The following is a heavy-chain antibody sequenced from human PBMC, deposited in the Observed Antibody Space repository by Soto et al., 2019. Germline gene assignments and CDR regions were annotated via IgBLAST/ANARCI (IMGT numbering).Heavy chain of an antibody. D-gene: IGHD4-4*01. CDR2: IWNDGSTT. J-gene: IGHJ4*02. CDR1: GFDFSTIG. CDR3: ARDGSHYDVDY. V-gene: IGHV3-33*01. Sequence: PGGSLRLSCATTGFDFSTIGMHWVRQVPGKGLEWVGMIWNDGSTTHFGDSVKGRFTVSRDNSKSTVYLQMNSLRAEDTAVYYCARDGSHYDVDYWGQGP.